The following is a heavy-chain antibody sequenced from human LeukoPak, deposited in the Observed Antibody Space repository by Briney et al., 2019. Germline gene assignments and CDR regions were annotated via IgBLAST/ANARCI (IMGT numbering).Heavy chain of an antibody. V-gene: IGHV4-34*01. Sequence: SETLSLTCAVYGGSFIGYYCSWIRQPPGKGLEWIGEINHSGSTNYNPSLKRRVTISGDTTKNQFSLKLTSVTAADTAVYFCARCDRGSGSYSRPYHYYGMDVWGQGTTVTVSS. CDR1: GGSFIGYY. D-gene: IGHD3-10*01. CDR2: INHSGST. CDR3: ARCDRGSGSYSRPYHYYGMDV. J-gene: IGHJ6*02.